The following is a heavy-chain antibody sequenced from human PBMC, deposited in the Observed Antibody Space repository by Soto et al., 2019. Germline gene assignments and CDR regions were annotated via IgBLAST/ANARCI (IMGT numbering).Heavy chain of an antibody. Sequence: SETLSLTCTVSGGSINTGGYFWTWIRQHPGKGLDWIEYIASSGSTYYNPSLKGRLTIAADTSENQFSLRLTSVTAADTAVYYCARDYPDCYDNSGYSGYFDYWGQVTLVTVSS. V-gene: IGHV4-31*03. J-gene: IGHJ4*02. D-gene: IGHD3-22*01. CDR3: ARDYPDCYDNSGYSGYFDY. CDR2: IASSGST. CDR1: GGSINTGGYF.